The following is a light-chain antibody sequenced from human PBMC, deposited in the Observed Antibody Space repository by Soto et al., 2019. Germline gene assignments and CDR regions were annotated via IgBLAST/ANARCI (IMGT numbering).Light chain of an antibody. CDR3: SSYTTSGTPV. CDR1: SSDVGGYNY. Sequence: QSALTQPASVSGSPGQSITISCTGTSSDVGGYNYLSWYQQNPGKAPKVMIYEVSNRPSGVSNRFSGSKSGNPASLTISGLQAEDEADYYCSSYTTSGTPVFGGGTKLTVL. J-gene: IGLJ3*02. V-gene: IGLV2-14*01. CDR2: EVS.